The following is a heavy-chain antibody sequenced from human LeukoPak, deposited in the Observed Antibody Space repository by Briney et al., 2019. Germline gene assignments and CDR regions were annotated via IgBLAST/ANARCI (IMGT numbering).Heavy chain of an antibody. Sequence: SVKVSCRASGGTFSSYAVSWVRQAPGQGLESMGEIMPIFGTADYAQRFEGRVTLTADVSTSTAHMEMRSLRSEDTAIYYCVRGRHIVATSYSFYFMDIWGKGTTVIVSS. V-gene: IGHV1-69*01. CDR1: GGTFSSYA. J-gene: IGHJ6*03. CDR3: VRGRHIVATSYSFYFMDI. CDR2: IMPIFGTA. D-gene: IGHD5-12*01.